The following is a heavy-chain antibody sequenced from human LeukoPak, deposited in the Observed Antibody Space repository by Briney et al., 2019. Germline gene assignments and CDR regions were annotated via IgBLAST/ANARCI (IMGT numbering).Heavy chain of an antibody. CDR1: GGSISSYY. CDR2: IYYTGST. D-gene: IGHD6-13*01. V-gene: IGHV4-59*01. CDR3: ARNLIPEQLVLNF. Sequence: PSETLSLTCTVSGGSISSYYWSWIRQPPGKGLEWIGYIYYTGSTNYNPSLKSRVTMSVDTSKNQFSLNLKSVTPEDTAVYYCARNLIPEQLVLNFWGQGTLVTVSS. J-gene: IGHJ4*02.